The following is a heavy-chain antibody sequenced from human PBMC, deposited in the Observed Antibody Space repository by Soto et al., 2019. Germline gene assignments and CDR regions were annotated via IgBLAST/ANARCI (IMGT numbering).Heavy chain of an antibody. J-gene: IGHJ4*02. CDR3: ARATRTTPVDY. CDR1: GGSFSGYY. Sequence: ASETLSLTCAVYGGSFSGYYWSWIRQPPGKGLEWIGEINHSGSTNYNPSLKSRVTISVDTSKNQFSLKLSSVTAADTAVYYCARATRTTPVDYWGQGTLVTVSS. D-gene: IGHD1-26*01. V-gene: IGHV4-34*01. CDR2: INHSGST.